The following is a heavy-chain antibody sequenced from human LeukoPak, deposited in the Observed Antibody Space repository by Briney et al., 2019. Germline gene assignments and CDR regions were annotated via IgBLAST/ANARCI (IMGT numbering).Heavy chain of an antibody. V-gene: IGHV1-2*02. Sequence: ASVKVSCKASGYTFTGYYMHWVRQAPGQGLEWMGWINPNSGGTNYAQKLQGRVTMTTDTSTSTAYMELRSLRSDDTAVYYCAREGYCSSTSCLRGYYYYYYYMDVWGKGTTVTVSS. J-gene: IGHJ6*03. CDR1: GYTFTGYY. CDR3: AREGYCSSTSCLRGYYYYYYYMDV. CDR2: INPNSGGT. D-gene: IGHD2-2*01.